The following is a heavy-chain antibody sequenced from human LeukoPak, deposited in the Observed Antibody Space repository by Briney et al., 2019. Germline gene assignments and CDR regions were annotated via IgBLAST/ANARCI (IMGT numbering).Heavy chain of an antibody. CDR1: GFTVSRSY. CDR3: AKVDFDWLSNFDY. CDR2: IYGGGTT. Sequence: PGGSLRLSCAASGFTVSRSYLNWVRQAPGKGLEWVSVIYGGGTTFYADSVKGRFTISRDTSKNTVYLQMNSLRAEDTAVYYCAKVDFDWLSNFDYWGQGTLVTVSS. J-gene: IGHJ4*02. D-gene: IGHD3-9*01. V-gene: IGHV3-53*01.